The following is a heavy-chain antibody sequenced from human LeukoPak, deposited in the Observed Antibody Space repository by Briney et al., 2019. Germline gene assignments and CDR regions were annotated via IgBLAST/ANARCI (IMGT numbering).Heavy chain of an antibody. CDR2: MYDSGST. CDR3: ARGNWGYFTD. D-gene: IGHD3-3*01. Sequence: SETLSLTCTVSGGSISSGGYYWSWIRQPPGRGLEWIGYMYDSGSTYYNPSLKSRVSISLDRSKNQFALQLTSVTAADTAMYLCARGNWGYFTDWGQGTLVTVSS. CDR1: GGSISSGGYY. J-gene: IGHJ4*02. V-gene: IGHV4-30-2*01.